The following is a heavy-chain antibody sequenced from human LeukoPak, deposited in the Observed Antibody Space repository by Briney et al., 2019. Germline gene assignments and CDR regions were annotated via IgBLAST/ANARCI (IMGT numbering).Heavy chain of an antibody. CDR3: AKQVAAPGPIDY. CDR1: GFTFSNYG. D-gene: IGHD5-12*01. CDR2: LIDSGTST. V-gene: IGHV3-23*01. Sequence: GGSLILSCAASGFTFSNYGMHWVRQAQGKGREGLSALIDSGTSTFYADYVKGRFTISRDNSRNTLYLQMDSLRAEDTAVYYCAKQVAAPGPIDYWGQGTLVTVSS. J-gene: IGHJ4*02.